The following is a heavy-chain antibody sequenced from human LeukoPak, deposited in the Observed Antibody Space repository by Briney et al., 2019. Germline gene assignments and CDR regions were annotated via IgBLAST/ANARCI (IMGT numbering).Heavy chain of an antibody. V-gene: IGHV3-23*01. CDR3: AKAGEYYYDSSGYYDC. J-gene: IGHJ4*02. Sequence: GGSLRLSCAASGFTFSSYAMSWVRQAPGKGLEWVSAISGSGGSTYYADSVKGRFTISRDNSKNTLYLQMNSLRAEDTAVYYCAKAGEYYYDSSGYYDCWGQGTLVTVSS. CDR2: ISGSGGST. CDR1: GFTFSSYA. D-gene: IGHD3-22*01.